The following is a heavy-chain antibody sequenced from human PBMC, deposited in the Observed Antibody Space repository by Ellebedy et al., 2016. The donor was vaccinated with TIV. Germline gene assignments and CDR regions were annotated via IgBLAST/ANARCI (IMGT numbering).Heavy chain of an antibody. Sequence: ASVKVSCKASGYTFTSYAMHWVRQAPGQRLEWMGWINAGSGNTKYSQKFQGRVTITRDTSASTAYMELSSLRSEDTAVYYCARDYYDSSGYLYNWFDPWGQGTLVTVSS. CDR1: GYTFTSYA. V-gene: IGHV1-3*01. CDR2: INAGSGNT. D-gene: IGHD3-22*01. CDR3: ARDYYDSSGYLYNWFDP. J-gene: IGHJ5*02.